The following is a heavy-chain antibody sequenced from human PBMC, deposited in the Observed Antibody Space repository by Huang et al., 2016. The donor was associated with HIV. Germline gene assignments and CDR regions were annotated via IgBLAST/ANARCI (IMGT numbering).Heavy chain of an antibody. CDR3: ARKRETTEMDTVDDALDV. CDR2: IKYNGHA. CDR1: GGPFSTHY. J-gene: IGHJ3*01. V-gene: IGHV4-34*02. D-gene: IGHD1-1*01. Sequence: QVRLQQWGGGLVRPSETLSRTCAVYGGPFSTHYWSWTRQSPGQGLEWIAEIKYNGHANFNPSSRSRVSISVDTSKNQFSLNVTSVTAADTAIYYCARKRETTEMDTVDDALDVWDQRTLVIISS.